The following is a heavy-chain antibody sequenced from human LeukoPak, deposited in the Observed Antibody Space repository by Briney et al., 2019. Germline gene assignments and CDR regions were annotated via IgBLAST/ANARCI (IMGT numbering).Heavy chain of an antibody. CDR3: ARDPSSSSGHVSDY. V-gene: IGHV1-69*04. CDR1: GGTFSSYA. CDR2: IIPIFGIA. Sequence: ASVKVSCKASGGTFSSYAISWVRQAPGQGLEWMGRIIPIFGIANYAQKFQGRVTITADKSTSTAYMELSSLRSEDTAVYYCARDPSSSSGHVSDYWGQGTLVTVSS. J-gene: IGHJ4*02. D-gene: IGHD6-6*01.